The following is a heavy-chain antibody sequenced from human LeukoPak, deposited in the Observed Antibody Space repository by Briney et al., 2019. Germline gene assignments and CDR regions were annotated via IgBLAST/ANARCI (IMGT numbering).Heavy chain of an antibody. CDR1: GGSFTDYF. D-gene: IGHD3-22*01. V-gene: IGHV4-34*01. CDR3: ARGRIAKIVVVHSFSYGMDV. CDR2: INDYTGDT. Sequence: PETLSPTCTVFGGSFTDYFWTWIRHSPGKGLEWIGEINDYTGDTNYNPSLNSRVSISLEKSKNQFSLELRSVTAADTAVYYCARGRIAKIVVVHSFSYGMDVWGQGTTVTVSS. J-gene: IGHJ6*02.